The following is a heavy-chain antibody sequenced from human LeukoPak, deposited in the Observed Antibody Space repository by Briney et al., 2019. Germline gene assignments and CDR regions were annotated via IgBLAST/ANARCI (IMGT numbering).Heavy chain of an antibody. CDR3: ARDKSRTYGSADAFDI. D-gene: IGHD3-10*01. J-gene: IGHJ3*02. Sequence: ASVKVSCKASGYTFNSYGISWVRQAPGQGLEWMGWISAYNGHTNYAQKFQGRVTMTTDTSTSTAYMDLRSLRSDDTAVYYCARDKSRTYGSADAFDIWGQGTMVTVSS. V-gene: IGHV1-18*01. CDR1: GYTFNSYG. CDR2: ISAYNGHT.